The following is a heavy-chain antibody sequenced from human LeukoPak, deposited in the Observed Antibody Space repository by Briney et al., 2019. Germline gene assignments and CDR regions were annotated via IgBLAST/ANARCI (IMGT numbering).Heavy chain of an antibody. CDR2: ISRVGSNK. Sequence: GGSLRLSCAASGFTFSSYAMEWVRQAPGKGLEWVAVISRVGSNKNYADSGKGRFSIARDNTKNPVYVQMDRQRAEDTAVYYCARDRSTREGLYYDILTGYWSYYYGMDVWGQGTTVTVSS. D-gene: IGHD3-9*01. CDR1: GFTFSSYA. V-gene: IGHV3-30-3*01. J-gene: IGHJ6*02. CDR3: ARDRSTREGLYYDILTGYWSYYYGMDV.